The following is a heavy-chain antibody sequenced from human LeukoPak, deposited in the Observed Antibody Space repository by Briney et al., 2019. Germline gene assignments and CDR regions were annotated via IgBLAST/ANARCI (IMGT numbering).Heavy chain of an antibody. J-gene: IGHJ5*02. CDR2: IYISGST. D-gene: IGHD6-19*01. CDR1: GGSICGYY. CDR3: ARTGAVAGNWFDP. V-gene: IGHV4-4*07. Sequence: SETLSLTSTVSGGSICGYYWSWIRQRAGKGLEWIGRIYISGSTNYNTSLKSRVTMSVDTSKNQFSLKLSSVTAADTAVYYCARTGAVAGNWFDPWGQGTLVTVSS.